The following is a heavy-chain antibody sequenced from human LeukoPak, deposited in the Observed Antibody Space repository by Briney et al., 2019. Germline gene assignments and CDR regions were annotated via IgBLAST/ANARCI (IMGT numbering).Heavy chain of an antibody. V-gene: IGHV4-59*01. D-gene: IGHD3-10*01. CDR2: IYYSGST. CDR3: ARGGVYGSGGYYFDY. Sequence: SETLSLTCTVSGGSISSYYWSWIRQPPGKGLEWIGYIYYSGSTNYNPSPKSRVTISVDTSKNQFSLKLSSVTAADTAVYYCARGGVYGSGGYYFDYWGQGTLVTVSS. CDR1: GGSISSYY. J-gene: IGHJ4*02.